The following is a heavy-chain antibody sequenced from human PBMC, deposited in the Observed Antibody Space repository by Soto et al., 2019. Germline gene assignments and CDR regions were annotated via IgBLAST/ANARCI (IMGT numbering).Heavy chain of an antibody. J-gene: IGHJ5*02. D-gene: IGHD2-2*01. CDR1: GGSIGSRLSY. Sequence: SETLSLTCSVSGGSIGSRLSYFGWSRQPPGKGLAWIGRIYYTGTQNYNSSLKIRVTISADKAQNQFSLRLSSVTAADTAVYYCGAYCSRTPGYDWFDPGGQGTLVTVSS. V-gene: IGHV4-39*01. CDR2: IYYTGTQ. CDR3: GAYCSRTPGYDWFDP.